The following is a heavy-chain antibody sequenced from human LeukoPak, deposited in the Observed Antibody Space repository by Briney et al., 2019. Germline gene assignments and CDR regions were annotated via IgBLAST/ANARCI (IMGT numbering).Heavy chain of an antibody. D-gene: IGHD3-22*01. Sequence: KPSETLSLTCTVSGGSISSSSYYWGWIRQPPGKGLEWTGSIYYSGSTYYSPSLKSRVTISVDTSKNQFSLKLNSVTAADTAVYYCARRSGGYYPEWGQGTLVTVSS. CDR1: GGSISSSSYY. V-gene: IGHV4-39*01. CDR3: ARRSGGYYPE. J-gene: IGHJ1*01. CDR2: IYYSGST.